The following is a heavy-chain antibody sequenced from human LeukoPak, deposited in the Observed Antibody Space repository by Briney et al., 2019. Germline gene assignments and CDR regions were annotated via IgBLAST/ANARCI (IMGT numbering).Heavy chain of an antibody. Sequence: ASVKVSCKASGYTFTSYGISWVRQAPGQGLEWMGWISAYNGNTNYAQKLQGRVTMTTDTSTSTAYMELRSLRSDDTAVYYCARAGLITSYDSSGYYVYRGQGTLVTVSS. D-gene: IGHD3-22*01. CDR1: GYTFTSYG. J-gene: IGHJ4*02. CDR2: ISAYNGNT. V-gene: IGHV1-18*01. CDR3: ARAGLITSYDSSGYYVY.